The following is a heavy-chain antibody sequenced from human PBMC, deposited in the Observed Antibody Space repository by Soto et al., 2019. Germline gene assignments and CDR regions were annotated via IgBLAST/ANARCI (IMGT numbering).Heavy chain of an antibody. CDR1: GGTFSSYA. D-gene: IGHD3-10*01. V-gene: IGHV1-69*06. CDR2: IIPIFGTA. CDR3: ARGRGGSESYPSKYNWFDP. J-gene: IGHJ5*02. Sequence: QVQLVQSGAEVKKPGSSVKVSCKASGGTFSSYAISWVRQAPGQGLEWMGGIIPIFGTANYAQKFQGRVTITADKSTSTAYMELSSLRSEDTAVYYCARGRGGSESYPSKYNWFDPWGQGTLVTVSS.